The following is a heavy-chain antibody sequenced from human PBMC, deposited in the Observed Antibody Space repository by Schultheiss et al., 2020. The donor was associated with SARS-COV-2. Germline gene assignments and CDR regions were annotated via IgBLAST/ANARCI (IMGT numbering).Heavy chain of an antibody. CDR2: ISGSGGST. J-gene: IGHJ4*02. CDR1: GFTFSSYA. CDR3: AKGTYGDYGRFYFDY. Sequence: GSLRLSCAASGFTFSSYAMSWVRQAPGKGLEWVSAISGSGGSTYYADSVKGRFTISRDNSKNTLYLQMNSLRAEDTAVYYCAKGTYGDYGRFYFDYWGQGTLVTVSS. V-gene: IGHV3-23*01. D-gene: IGHD4-17*01.